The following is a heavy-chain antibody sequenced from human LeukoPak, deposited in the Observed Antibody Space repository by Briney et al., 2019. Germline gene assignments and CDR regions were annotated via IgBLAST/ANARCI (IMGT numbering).Heavy chain of an antibody. Sequence: GGSLRLSCAASGFTFDDYGMSWVRQVPGKGLEWVSLISWDGGSTYYADSVKGRFTISRDNSKNSLYLQMNSLRAEDTALYYCAKDGSRDGYNYDFDYWGQGTLVTVSS. J-gene: IGHJ4*02. CDR1: GFTFDDYG. CDR2: ISWDGGST. D-gene: IGHD5-24*01. CDR3: AKDGSRDGYNYDFDY. V-gene: IGHV3-43D*03.